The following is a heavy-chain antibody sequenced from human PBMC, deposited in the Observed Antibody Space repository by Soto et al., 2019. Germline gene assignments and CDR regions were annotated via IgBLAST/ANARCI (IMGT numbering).Heavy chain of an antibody. CDR3: ARWGDYGGNSKYYFDY. D-gene: IGHD4-17*01. V-gene: IGHV4-39*07. CDR1: RGSISSGTNY. J-gene: IGHJ4*02. Sequence: SETLSLTCTVSRGSISSGTNYWAWIRQPPGKGLEWIANIYYSGSTFYNPSLKSRVTISLDTSKNQFSLKLSSVTAADTAVYYCARWGDYGGNSKYYFDYWGQGTLVTVSS. CDR2: IYYSGST.